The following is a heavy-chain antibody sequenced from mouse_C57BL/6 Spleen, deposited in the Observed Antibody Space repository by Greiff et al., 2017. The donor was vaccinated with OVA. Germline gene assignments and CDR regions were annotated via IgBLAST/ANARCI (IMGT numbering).Heavy chain of an antibody. Sequence: EVQGVESGGGLVKPGGSLKLSCAASGFTFSDYGMHWVRQAPEKGLEWVAYISSGSSTIYYADTVKGRFTISRANAKNNLFLQMTSLRSEDTAMYYCARDGGKYYYAMDYWGQGTSVTVSS. CDR3: ARDGGKYYYAMDY. CDR2: ISSGSSTI. V-gene: IGHV5-17*01. CDR1: GFTFSDYG. J-gene: IGHJ4*01.